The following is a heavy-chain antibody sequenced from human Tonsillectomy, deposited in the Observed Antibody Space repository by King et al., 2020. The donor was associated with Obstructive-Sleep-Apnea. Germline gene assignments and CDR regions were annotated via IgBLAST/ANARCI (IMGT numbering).Heavy chain of an antibody. D-gene: IGHD1-14*01. Sequence: VQLVESGGGLVQPGGSLRLSCAASGFTFSTYAMHWVRQAPGKGLEYVSAISSNGGSTFYANSVKGRSTISRDNSETTLYLQMGSLRAEDMAVYYCAREGADRKKYLDYWGQGTLVTVSS. CDR1: GFTFSTYA. CDR3: AREGADRKKYLDY. V-gene: IGHV3-64*01. CDR2: ISSNGGST. J-gene: IGHJ4*02.